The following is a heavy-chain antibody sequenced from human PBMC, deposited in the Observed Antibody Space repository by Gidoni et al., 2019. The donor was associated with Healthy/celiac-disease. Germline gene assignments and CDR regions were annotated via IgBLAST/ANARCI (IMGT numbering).Heavy chain of an antibody. CDR3: ARDDSIAAHGFDY. CDR1: GFTFSSYA. D-gene: IGHD6-6*01. CDR2: ISYDGSNK. Sequence: QVQLVESGGGVVQPGRSLRLSCPASGFTFSSYAMNWVRQAPGKGLEWVSVISYDGSNKYDADSVKGRFTISRDNSKNTLYLQMNSLRAEDTAVYYCARDDSIAAHGFDYWGQGTLVTVSS. V-gene: IGHV3-30-3*01. J-gene: IGHJ4*02.